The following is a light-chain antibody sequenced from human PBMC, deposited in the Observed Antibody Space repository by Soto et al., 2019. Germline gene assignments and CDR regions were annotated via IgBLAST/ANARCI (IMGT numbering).Light chain of an antibody. CDR1: QGIGDT. CDR3: QQYDSSPKT. CDR2: DTS. J-gene: IGKJ1*01. Sequence: EVVMTQSPATLPVSPGEGVTLSCRASQGIGDTLAWYQHKPGQTPRLLIYDTSTRATGVPARFRGSRSGPEFTLTISRLEPEDFAVYYCQQYDSSPKTFGQGTKV. V-gene: IGKV3-15*01.